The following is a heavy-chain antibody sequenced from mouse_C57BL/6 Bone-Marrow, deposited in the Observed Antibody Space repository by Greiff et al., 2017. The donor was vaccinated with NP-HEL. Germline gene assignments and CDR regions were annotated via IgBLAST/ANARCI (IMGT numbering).Heavy chain of an antibody. J-gene: IGHJ2*01. CDR2: INPSTGGT. CDR1: GYSFTGYY. V-gene: IGHV1-42*01. D-gene: IGHD1-1*01. Sequence: VQLQQSGPELVKPGASVKISCKASGYSFTGYYMNWVKQSPEKSLEWIGEINPSTGGTTYNQKFKAKATLTVDKSSSTAYMQLKSLTSEDSAVYYCARGLRDYWGQGTTLTVSS. CDR3: ARGLRDY.